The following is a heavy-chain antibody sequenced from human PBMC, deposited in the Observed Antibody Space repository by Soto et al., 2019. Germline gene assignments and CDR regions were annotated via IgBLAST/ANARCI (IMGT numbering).Heavy chain of an antibody. V-gene: IGHV3-74*01. Sequence: EVQVVESGGGLVQPGGSLRLSCAASGFTFSSYWMHWVRQVPGKGLVWVSRLNSDGSTTNYADSVKGRFTIFRDNARNTRSLQMNSLRADDTAVYYCARGIKNYYGMDVWGQGTTVTVSS. CDR1: GFTFSSYW. CDR3: ARGIKNYYGMDV. CDR2: LNSDGSTT. D-gene: IGHD2-21*01. J-gene: IGHJ6*02.